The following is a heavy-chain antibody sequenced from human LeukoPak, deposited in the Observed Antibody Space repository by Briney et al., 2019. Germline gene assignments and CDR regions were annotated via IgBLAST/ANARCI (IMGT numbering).Heavy chain of an antibody. D-gene: IGHD5-24*01. CDR1: GSTFSNYA. J-gene: IGHJ3*01. V-gene: IGHV3-23*01. CDR3: VKDIQLST. Sequence: GGSLRLSCAASGSTFSNYAMTWVRQAPGKGLEWISLIGSSGGSTYYADSVKGRFTISRDNFNHTLSLQMNSLRVEDTAIYYCVKDIQLSTWGLGTMVTVSS. CDR2: IGSSGGST.